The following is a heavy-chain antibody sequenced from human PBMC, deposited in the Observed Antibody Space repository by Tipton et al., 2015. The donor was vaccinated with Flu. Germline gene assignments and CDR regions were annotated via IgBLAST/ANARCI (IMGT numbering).Heavy chain of an antibody. CDR3: AREGRGVYDS. CDR2: ILGNGNT. J-gene: IGHJ5*01. CDR1: GASLSGGGYY. D-gene: IGHD3-10*01. V-gene: IGHV4-31*03. Sequence: TLSLTCTVSGASLSGGGYYWSWIRQYPGKGLEWIGHILGNGNTFYKPSLKSRFTLSLDTSKTQFSLKLSSVTAADAAVYFCAREGRGVYDSWGQGALVTVSS.